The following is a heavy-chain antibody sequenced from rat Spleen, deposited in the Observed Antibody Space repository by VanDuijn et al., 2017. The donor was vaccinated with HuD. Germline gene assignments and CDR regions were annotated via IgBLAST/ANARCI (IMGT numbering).Heavy chain of an antibody. D-gene: IGHD1-1*01. J-gene: IGHJ2*01. CDR1: GYSITSNY. CDR3: ARSYYYSGPYFDY. V-gene: IGHV3-1*01. Sequence: EVQLQESGPGLVKPSQSLSLTCSVTGYSITSNYWGWIRKFPGNKMEWMGYISYSGSTSYNPSLKSRISITRDTSKNQFFLQLNSVTTEDTATYYCARSYYYSGPYFDYWGQGVMVTVSS. CDR2: ISYSGST.